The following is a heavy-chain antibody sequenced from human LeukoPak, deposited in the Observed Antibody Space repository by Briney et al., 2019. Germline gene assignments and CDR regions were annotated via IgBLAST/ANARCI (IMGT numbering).Heavy chain of an antibody. V-gene: IGHV3-9*01. CDR2: ISWNSGSI. D-gene: IGHD3-10*01. CDR3: AKGDSYYYGSGSYLCDY. Sequence: GGSLRLSCAASGFTFSSYWMSWVRQAPGKGLEWVSGISWNSGSIGYADSVKGRFTISRDNAKNSLYLQMNSLRAEDTALYYCAKGDSYYYGSGSYLCDYWGQGTLVTVSS. CDR1: GFTFSSYW. J-gene: IGHJ4*02.